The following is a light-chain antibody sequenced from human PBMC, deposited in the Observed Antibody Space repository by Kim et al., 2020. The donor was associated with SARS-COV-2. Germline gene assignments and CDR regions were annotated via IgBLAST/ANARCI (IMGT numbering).Light chain of an antibody. CDR1: QGISSY. Sequence: DIQMTQSPSSLSASVGDRVTITCRASQGISSYLAWYQQKPGKVPKLLIYAASTLQSGVPSRFSGSGSGTDFTLTISSLQPEDVATYYCQKYNTAPWTFGQGTKLEI. V-gene: IGKV1-27*01. CDR2: AAS. CDR3: QKYNTAPWT. J-gene: IGKJ1*01.